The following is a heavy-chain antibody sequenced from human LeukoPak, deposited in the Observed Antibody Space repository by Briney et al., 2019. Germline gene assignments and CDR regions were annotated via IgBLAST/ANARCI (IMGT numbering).Heavy chain of an antibody. CDR2: IYSGGST. D-gene: IGHD6-13*01. J-gene: IGHJ4*02. CDR1: GFTVSSNY. V-gene: IGHV3-53*01. Sequence: GGSLRLSCAASGFTVSSNYMSWVHQAPGKGLEWVSVIYSGGSTYYADSVKGRFTISRDNSKNTLYLQMNSLRAEDTAVYYCARDRSSSWYLDYWGQGTLVTVSS. CDR3: ARDRSSSWYLDY.